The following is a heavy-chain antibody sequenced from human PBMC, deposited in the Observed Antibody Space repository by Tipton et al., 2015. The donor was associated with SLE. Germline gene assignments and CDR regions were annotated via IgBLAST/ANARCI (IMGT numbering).Heavy chain of an antibody. CDR3: ARGSRPFYDYRGLVY. D-gene: IGHD3-16*01. Sequence: TLSLTCTVSGASINTAPYYWSWIRQPAGRGLEWIGRVYAFGSTNYSPSLKSRVTISLDMSKNQFSLKLTSVTAADTAVYFCARGSRPFYDYRGLVYWGQGTVVTVSS. V-gene: IGHV4-61*02. J-gene: IGHJ4*02. CDR2: VYAFGST. CDR1: GASINTAPYY.